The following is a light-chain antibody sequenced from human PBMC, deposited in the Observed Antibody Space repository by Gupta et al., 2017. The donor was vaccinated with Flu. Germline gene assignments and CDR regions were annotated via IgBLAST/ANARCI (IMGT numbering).Light chain of an antibody. CDR3: QQDNSFPIT. J-gene: IGKJ4*01. CDR2: AAS. V-gene: IGKV1-16*02. CDR1: QGISTY. Sequence: DIQMTQSPSSMYASVGDRVTITCRASQGISTYLAWFQQKPGRAPKSLIYAASRSQSGVPSKFSGSASGTYFTLTISILHPEDFANYYCQQDNSFPITFGGGTKVEIK.